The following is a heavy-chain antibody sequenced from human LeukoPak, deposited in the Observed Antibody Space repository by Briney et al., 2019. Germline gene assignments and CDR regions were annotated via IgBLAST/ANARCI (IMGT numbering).Heavy chain of an antibody. V-gene: IGHV3-30-3*01. Sequence: GGSLRLSCAASGFTFSSYAMHWVRQAPGKGLEWVAVISYDGSNKYYADSVKGRFTISRDNSKNTLYLQMNSLRAEDTAVYYCARGPDGYSSGWYEGLLNYWGQGTLVTVSS. J-gene: IGHJ4*02. CDR2: ISYDGSNK. CDR1: GFTFSSYA. D-gene: IGHD6-19*01. CDR3: ARGPDGYSSGWYEGLLNY.